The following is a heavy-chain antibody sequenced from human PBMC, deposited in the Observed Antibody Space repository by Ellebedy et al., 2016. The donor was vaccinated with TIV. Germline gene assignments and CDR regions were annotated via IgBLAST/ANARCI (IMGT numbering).Heavy chain of an antibody. CDR2: IKEDGGET. D-gene: IGHD3-22*01. CDR3: AVGRMISDH. Sequence: PGGSLRLSCTASGITLSTYYITWVRQVPGKGLEWVANIKEDGGETHYVDSVKGRFTISRDNAKESVFLQVNSLRAEDSGIYYCAVGRMISDHWGQGTLITVSS. CDR1: GITLSTYY. J-gene: IGHJ5*02. V-gene: IGHV3-7*01.